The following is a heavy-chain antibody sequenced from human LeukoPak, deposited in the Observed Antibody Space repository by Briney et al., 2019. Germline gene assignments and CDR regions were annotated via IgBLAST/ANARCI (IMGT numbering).Heavy chain of an antibody. CDR1: GFTFDDYG. CDR3: ATVLEYSSSGSDVDY. D-gene: IGHD6-6*01. V-gene: IGHV3-20*04. CDR2: INWNGGST. J-gene: IGHJ4*02. Sequence: PGGSLRLSCAASGFTFDDYGMSWVRQAPGKGLEWVSGINWNGGSTGYADSVKGRFTISRDNAKNSLYLQMNSLRAEDTALYYCATVLEYSSSGSDVDYWGQGTLVTVSS.